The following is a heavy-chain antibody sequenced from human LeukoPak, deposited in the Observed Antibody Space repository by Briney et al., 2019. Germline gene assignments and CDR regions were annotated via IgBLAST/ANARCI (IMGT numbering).Heavy chain of an antibody. CDR3: ARSRYSSSWPPFDY. CDR2: INSDGSIT. D-gene: IGHD6-13*01. Sequence: GGSLRLSCAASGFTFGSYWMRWVRQVPGKGLVWVSRINSDGSITTYADSVKGRFTISRDNAKNTLYLQMNSLRVDDTAVYYSARSRYSSSWPPFDYWGQGTLVTVSS. CDR1: GFTFGSYW. J-gene: IGHJ4*02. V-gene: IGHV3-74*01.